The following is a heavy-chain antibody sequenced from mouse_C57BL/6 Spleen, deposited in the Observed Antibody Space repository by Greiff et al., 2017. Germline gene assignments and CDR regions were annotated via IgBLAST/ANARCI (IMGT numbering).Heavy chain of an antibody. V-gene: IGHV1-64*01. Sequence: QVQLQQPGAELVKPGASVKLSCKASGYTFTSYWMHWVKQRPGQGLEWIGMILPNSGSTNYNATFKSKATLTVDKSSSTAYMQLSSLTSEDSAVCYCASLYYYFDYWGQGTTLTVSS. CDR3: ASLYYYFDY. CDR1: GYTFTSYW. D-gene: IGHD2-1*01. J-gene: IGHJ2*01. CDR2: ILPNSGST.